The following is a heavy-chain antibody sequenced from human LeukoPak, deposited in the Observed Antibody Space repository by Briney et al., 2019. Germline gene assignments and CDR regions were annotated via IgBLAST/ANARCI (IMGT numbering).Heavy chain of an antibody. CDR2: IWYDGSNK. D-gene: IGHD2-21*02. V-gene: IGHV3-33*01. CDR1: GFTFSSYG. Sequence: GGSLRLSCAASGFTFSSYGMHWVRQAPGKGLEWLAVIWYDGSNKYYAVSVKGRFTISRDNSKNTLYLQMNSLRAEDTAVYYCARDERNCGGDCYPWSFDYWGQGTLVTVSS. J-gene: IGHJ4*02. CDR3: ARDERNCGGDCYPWSFDY.